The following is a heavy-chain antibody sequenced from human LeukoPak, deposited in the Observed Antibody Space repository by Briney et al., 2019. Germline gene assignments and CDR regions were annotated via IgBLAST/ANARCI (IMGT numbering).Heavy chain of an antibody. J-gene: IGHJ4*02. CDR1: GFTFSSYG. CDR3: AKVGGYSCGFDY. CDR2: ISYDGSNK. Sequence: GGSLRLSCAASGFTFSSYGMHWVRQAPGKGLEWVAVISYDGSNKYYADSVKGRFTISRDNSKNTLYLQMNSLRAEDTAVYYCAKVGGYSCGFDYWGQGTLVTVSS. D-gene: IGHD5-18*01. V-gene: IGHV3-30*18.